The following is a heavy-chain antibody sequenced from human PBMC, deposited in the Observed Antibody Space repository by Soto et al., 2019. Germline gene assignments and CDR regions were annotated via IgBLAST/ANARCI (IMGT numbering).Heavy chain of an antibody. CDR1: GGSISSYY. CDR3: ARSYCSGGSCYPHGYYYFDY. CDR2: IYYSGST. Sequence: SETLSLTCTVSGGSISSYYWSWIRQPPGKGLEWIGYIYYSGSTNYNPSLKSRVTISVDTSKNQFSLKLSSVTAADTAVSYCARSYCSGGSCYPHGYYYFDYWGQGTLVTVSS. V-gene: IGHV4-59*01. D-gene: IGHD2-15*01. J-gene: IGHJ4*02.